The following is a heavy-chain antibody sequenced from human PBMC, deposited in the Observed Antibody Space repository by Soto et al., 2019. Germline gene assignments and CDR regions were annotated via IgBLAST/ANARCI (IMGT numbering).Heavy chain of an antibody. CDR2: IYTSGST. CDR1: GGSISSYY. J-gene: IGHJ5*02. V-gene: IGHV4-4*07. CDR3: ARDVADCSSTSCYPNWFDP. Sequence: LSLPCPVSGGSISSYYWSWIRQPAGKGLEWIGRIYTSGSTNYNPSLKSRVTMSVDTSKNQFSLKLSSVTAADTAVYYCARDVADCSSTSCYPNWFDPWGQGTLVTVSS. D-gene: IGHD2-2*01.